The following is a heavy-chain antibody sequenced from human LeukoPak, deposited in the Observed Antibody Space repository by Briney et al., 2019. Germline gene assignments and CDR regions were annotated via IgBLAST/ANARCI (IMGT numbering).Heavy chain of an antibody. Sequence: SVKVSCKASGGTFSSYAISWVRQAPGQGLEWMGGIIPIFGTANYAQRFQGRVTITADESTSTAYMELSSLRSEDTAVYYCASRADIASGWYKGGDQFGYWGQGTLVTVSS. CDR1: GGTFSSYA. CDR3: ASRADIASGWYKGGDQFGY. CDR2: IIPIFGTA. V-gene: IGHV1-69*13. J-gene: IGHJ4*02. D-gene: IGHD6-19*01.